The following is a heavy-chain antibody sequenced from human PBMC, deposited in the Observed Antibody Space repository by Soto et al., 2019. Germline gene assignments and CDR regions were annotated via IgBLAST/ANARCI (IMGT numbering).Heavy chain of an antibody. CDR1: GASVPSVNYF. Sequence: SLPCAISGASVPSVNYFWTWIRQPPGGGLYWIGSISFSGATYSNPSLKGRAALSVDTSENPPSLTLNSVTSADTAVYFCARDRRDGYKRYFEFWGQGNQVTVSS. CDR3: ARDRRDGYKRYFEF. V-gene: IGHV4-61*03. J-gene: IGHJ4*02. D-gene: IGHD5-12*01. CDR2: ISFSGAT.